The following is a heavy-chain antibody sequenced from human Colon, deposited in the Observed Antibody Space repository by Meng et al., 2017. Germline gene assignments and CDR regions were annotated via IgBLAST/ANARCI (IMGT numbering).Heavy chain of an antibody. V-gene: IGHV4-30-4*01. D-gene: IGHD2-2*01. CDR1: GASINNPVYY. Sequence: QVQLQESRPRLVKSSQTLSLTCIVSGASINNPVYYWNWIRQTPGKGLEWLGYIHSSGNTFYTPSLRGRLALSLDTSKNQFSLRLTSVTAADTAVYYCARNPVIPDARTFDFWGQGALVTVSS. J-gene: IGHJ4*02. CDR2: IHSSGNT. CDR3: ARNPVIPDARTFDF.